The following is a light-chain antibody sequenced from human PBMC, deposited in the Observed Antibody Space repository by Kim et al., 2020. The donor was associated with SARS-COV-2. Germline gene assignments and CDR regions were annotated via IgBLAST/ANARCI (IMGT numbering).Light chain of an antibody. CDR2: DAT. Sequence: SPGKVATLSCRASQTINNKLVWYQHKPGQAPRLLIYDATTRATGVPARFIGSGSETDFTLTISSLQSEDFAVYYCQQSNDWPPLTFGQGTKVDIK. CDR1: QTINNK. CDR3: QQSNDWPPLT. J-gene: IGKJ1*01. V-gene: IGKV3-15*01.